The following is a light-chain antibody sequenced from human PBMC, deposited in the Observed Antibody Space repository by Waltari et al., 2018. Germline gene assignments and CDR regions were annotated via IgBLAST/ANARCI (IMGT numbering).Light chain of an antibody. CDR3: QAWDSSTDVV. Sequence: YELTQPPSVSVSPGQTASITCSGDKLEDKLVCWYQQKAGQSPVLVIHQDSRRPSGIPERFSGSSSGNTATLTISGAQALDEADYYCQAWDSSTDVVFGGGTRLTVL. CDR2: QDS. CDR1: KLEDKL. J-gene: IGLJ2*01. V-gene: IGLV3-1*01.